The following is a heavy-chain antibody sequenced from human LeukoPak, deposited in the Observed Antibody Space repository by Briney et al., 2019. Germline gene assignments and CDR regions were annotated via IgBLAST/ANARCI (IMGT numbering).Heavy chain of an antibody. CDR2: ISGSGGST. Sequence: PGGSLRLSCAASGFTFSSYAMSWVRQAPGKGLEWVSAISGSGGSTFYADSVKGRFTTSRDNSKNTLYLQMNSLRAEDTAVYYCAKEASYCTNGVCYSRIFDTWGQGTLVTVSS. J-gene: IGHJ5*02. CDR3: AKEASYCTNGVCYSRIFDT. D-gene: IGHD2-8*01. V-gene: IGHV3-23*01. CDR1: GFTFSSYA.